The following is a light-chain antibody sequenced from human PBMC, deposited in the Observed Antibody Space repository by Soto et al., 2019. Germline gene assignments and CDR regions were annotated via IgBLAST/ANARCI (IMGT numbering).Light chain of an antibody. CDR2: EDS. CDR3: QVWDSSSDHVV. CDR1: NIGSKS. J-gene: IGLJ2*01. V-gene: IGLV3-21*02. Sequence: SYELTQPPSVSVAPGQTARITCGGNNIGSKSVHWYQQKPGQAPVLVVYEDSDRPSGIPERFSGSNSGNTDTLTISRVEAGDEADYYCQVWDSSSDHVVFGGGTKLTVL.